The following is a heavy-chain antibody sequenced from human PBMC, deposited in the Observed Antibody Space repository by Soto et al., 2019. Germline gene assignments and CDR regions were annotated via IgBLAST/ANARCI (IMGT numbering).Heavy chain of an antibody. J-gene: IGHJ4*02. Sequence: QVQLVQSGAEVKKPGSSVRVSCKASGGIVSSYDISWVRQAPGQGLEWMGGIIPIFGTANYAQKFQGRVTITADESTSTAYMELSSLRSEDTAVYYCARSRMATTTRLNYWGQGTLVTVSS. CDR3: ARSRMATTTRLNY. CDR1: GGIVSSYD. V-gene: IGHV1-69*12. D-gene: IGHD1-1*01. CDR2: IIPIFGTA.